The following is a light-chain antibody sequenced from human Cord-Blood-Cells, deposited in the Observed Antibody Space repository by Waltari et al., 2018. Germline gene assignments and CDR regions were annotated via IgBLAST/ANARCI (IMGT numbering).Light chain of an antibody. Sequence: QSALTQPASVSGSPGQSITISCTGTSSDVGGYNYVSWYQQHPGQAPKLMIYDVSKRPSGVSNRFSGSKSGNTASLTISGLQAEDEADYYCSSYTSSSTLVFGVGTKLTVL. CDR1: SSDVGGYNY. CDR3: SSYTSSSTLV. V-gene: IGLV2-14*01. J-gene: IGLJ3*02. CDR2: DVS.